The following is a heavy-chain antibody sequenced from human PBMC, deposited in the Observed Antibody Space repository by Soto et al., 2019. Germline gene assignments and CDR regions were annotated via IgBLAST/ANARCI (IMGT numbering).Heavy chain of an antibody. V-gene: IGHV1-18*01. J-gene: IGHJ3*02. CDR1: GYTFTSYG. CDR2: ISAYNGNT. CDR3: ARDETGYSSGWYPGAFDI. D-gene: IGHD6-19*01. Sequence: ASVKVSCKASGYTFTSYGISWVRQAPGQGLEWMGWISAYNGNTNYAQKLQGRVTMTTDTSTSTAYMELRSLRSDDTAVYYCARDETGYSSGWYPGAFDIWGQGTMVTVSS.